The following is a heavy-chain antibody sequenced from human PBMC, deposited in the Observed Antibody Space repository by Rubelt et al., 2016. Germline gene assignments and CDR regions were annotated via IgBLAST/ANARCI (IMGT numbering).Heavy chain of an antibody. CDR1: GSISSGGYF. J-gene: IGHJ5*02. D-gene: IGHD3-3*01. V-gene: IGHV4-31*02. Sequence: GSISSGGYFWSWIRQRPEKGLEWIGYISYSGSTYYNPSLKSRLTISVDTSKNQFSLKLGSVTAADTAVYYCARRLAPGGYEFWSGSIGWFDARGQGTLATVSS. CDR3: ARRLAPGGYEFWSGSIGWFDA. CDR2: ISYSGST.